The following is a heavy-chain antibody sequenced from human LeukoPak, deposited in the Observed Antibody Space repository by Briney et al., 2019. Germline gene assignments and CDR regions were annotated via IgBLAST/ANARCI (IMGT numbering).Heavy chain of an antibody. CDR1: GFTFNQYP. Sequence: PGGSLRLSCAASGFTFNQYPMSWVRQAPGKGLEWVANIKQDGGEKHYMDSVKGRFTISRDNAKNSLYLQMNSLRAEDTALYYCVKSTGSGYNYGYFDYWGQGTLVTVSS. CDR2: IKQDGGEK. J-gene: IGHJ4*02. CDR3: VKSTGSGYNYGYFDY. D-gene: IGHD5-18*01. V-gene: IGHV3-7*03.